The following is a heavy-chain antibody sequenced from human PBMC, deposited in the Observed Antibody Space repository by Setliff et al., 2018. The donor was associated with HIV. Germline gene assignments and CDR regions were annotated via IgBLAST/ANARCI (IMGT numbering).Heavy chain of an antibody. CDR2: LIPFFGTA. D-gene: IGHD6-19*01. V-gene: IGHV1-69*05. Sequence: GASVKVSCKASGVTFSRYTITWVRQAPGQGLEWVGGLIPFFGTANYAQKFQGRVTITTDESTSTAYMELSRLTSEDTAVYYCARDAPRQWLEQKAFDIWGQGTMVTVSS. CDR1: GVTFSRYT. CDR3: ARDAPRQWLEQKAFDI. J-gene: IGHJ3*02.